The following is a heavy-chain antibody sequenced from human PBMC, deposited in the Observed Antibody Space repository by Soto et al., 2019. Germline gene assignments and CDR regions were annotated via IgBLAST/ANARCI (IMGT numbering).Heavy chain of an antibody. J-gene: IGHJ4*02. CDR3: ARGLGGYYPPFDY. D-gene: IGHD3-22*01. V-gene: IGHV1-3*01. CDR1: GYTFTSYA. CDR2: INAGNGNT. Sequence: ASVKVSCKASGYTFTSYAIHWVRQAPGQRLEWMGWINAGNGNTKYSQKFHGRVTITRDTSASTAYMEMSRLRSEVMAVYCCARGLGGYYPPFDYWGQGTLVTGSS.